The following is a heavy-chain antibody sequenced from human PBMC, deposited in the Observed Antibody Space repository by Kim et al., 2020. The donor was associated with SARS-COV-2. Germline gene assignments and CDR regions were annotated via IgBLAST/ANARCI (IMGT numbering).Heavy chain of an antibody. Sequence: GGSLRLSCAASGFTFSSYGMHWVRQAPGKGLEWVAVISYDGSNKYYADSVKGRFTISRDNSKNTLYLQMNSLRAEDTAVYYCASDGYCSGGSCYGSVYFDYWGQGTLVTVSS. CDR2: ISYDGSNK. CDR3: ASDGYCSGGSCYGSVYFDY. CDR1: GFTFSSYG. V-gene: IGHV3-33*05. J-gene: IGHJ4*02. D-gene: IGHD2-15*01.